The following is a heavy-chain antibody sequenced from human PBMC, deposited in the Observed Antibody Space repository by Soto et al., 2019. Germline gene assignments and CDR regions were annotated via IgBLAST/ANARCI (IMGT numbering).Heavy chain of an antibody. Sequence: GGSLRLSCAASGFTFSNCAMHWVRQAPGKGLEWVALISNDGSNKYYADSVKGRLTISRDNSKNILYLQMNSLRAEDTALYYCAAAFLAAEIDYWGHGTLVTVSS. CDR3: AAAFLAAEIDY. J-gene: IGHJ4*01. CDR2: ISNDGSNK. D-gene: IGHD6-13*01. CDR1: GFTFSNCA. V-gene: IGHV3-30-3*01.